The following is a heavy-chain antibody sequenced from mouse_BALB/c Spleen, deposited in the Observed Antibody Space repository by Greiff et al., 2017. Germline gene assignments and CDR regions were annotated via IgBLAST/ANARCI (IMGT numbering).Heavy chain of an antibody. V-gene: IGHV1-7*01. D-gene: IGHD1-1*01. CDR3: ARRVRYYYAMDY. CDR1: GYTFTSYW. Sequence: QVQLQQSGAELAKPGASVKMSCKASGYTFTSYWMHWVKQRPGQGLEWIGYINPSTGYTEYNQKFKDKATLTADKSSSTAYMQLSSLTSEDSAVYYCARRVRYYYAMDYWGQGTSVTVSS. J-gene: IGHJ4*01. CDR2: INPSTGYT.